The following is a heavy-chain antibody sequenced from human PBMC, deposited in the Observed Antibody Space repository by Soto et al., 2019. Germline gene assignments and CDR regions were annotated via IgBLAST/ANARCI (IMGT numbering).Heavy chain of an antibody. V-gene: IGHV3-21*01. D-gene: IGHD2-15*01. Sequence: EVHLVESGGGLVKPGGSLRLSCAASGFTFSDYSMNWVRQAPGKGLEWVSSIGSVSSYLYYADSVEGRFTISRDNAKNSLFLQMNSLRAEDTAVYYCARELGFCSGGSCYWDYYFDSWGQGTLVTVSS. J-gene: IGHJ4*02. CDR3: ARELGFCSGGSCYWDYYFDS. CDR1: GFTFSDYS. CDR2: IGSVSSYL.